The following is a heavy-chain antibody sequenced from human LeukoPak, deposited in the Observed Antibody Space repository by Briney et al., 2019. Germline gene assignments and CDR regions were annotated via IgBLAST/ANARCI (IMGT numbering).Heavy chain of an antibody. CDR2: INGYNGNT. J-gene: IGHJ4*02. CDR3: AREGWGTYSSGPYYFDY. CDR1: GYTFTRNG. V-gene: IGHV1-18*04. Sequence: ASVKVSCKASGYTFTRNGISWVRQAPGHGLEWMGWINGYNGNTKYAQKLQGRVTMTTDTSTTTAYMELRSLRSDDTAVYYCAREGWGTYSSGPYYFDYWGQGTLITVSS. D-gene: IGHD6-19*01.